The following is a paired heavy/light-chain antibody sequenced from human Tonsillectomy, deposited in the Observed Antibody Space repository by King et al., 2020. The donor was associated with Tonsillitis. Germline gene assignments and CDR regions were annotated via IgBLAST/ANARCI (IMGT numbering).Light chain of an antibody. CDR2: DDT. J-gene: IGLJ1*01. CDR3: CSFVGSIVPSYV. CDR1: TSDGGNFNL. V-gene: IGLV2-23*01. Sequence: QSALTQPASVSGSPGQSITISCTETTSDGGNFNLVSWYQQRPGKGPKLIIYDDTMRPSGISTRFSGAKSANTASLTIFGLRDEDEADYYCCSFVGSIVPSYVFGTGTTVTVL.
Heavy chain of an antibody. CDR2: ISYDGSNK. J-gene: IGHJ6*02. Sequence: QVQLVESGGGVVQPGRSLRFTCAASGFIFKNFAMHWVRQAPGKGLEWVAVISYDGSNKYYADSVKGRFIISRDNSEYKLYLQVNSLRAEDTAVYYCARDLFTVAGHHSYNGMDVWGQGTTVTVSS. D-gene: IGHD6-19*01. CDR1: GFIFKNFA. V-gene: IGHV3-30-3*01. CDR3: ARDLFTVAGHHSYNGMDV.